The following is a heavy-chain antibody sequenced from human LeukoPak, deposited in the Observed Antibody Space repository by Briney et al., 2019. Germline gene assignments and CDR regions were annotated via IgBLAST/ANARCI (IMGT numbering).Heavy chain of an antibody. CDR1: GFAFRTHA. Sequence: GGPLRLSCAASGFAFRTHAMHWVRQAPGKGLEYVSGISSNGGTTNYANSVKGRFTISRDNSKNTLYLQMGSLRPEDMAVYYCARVYIAGMTGHYSLDYWGQGTLLTVSS. J-gene: IGHJ4*02. V-gene: IGHV3-64*01. CDR3: ARVYIAGMTGHYSLDY. D-gene: IGHD3-9*01. CDR2: ISSNGGTT.